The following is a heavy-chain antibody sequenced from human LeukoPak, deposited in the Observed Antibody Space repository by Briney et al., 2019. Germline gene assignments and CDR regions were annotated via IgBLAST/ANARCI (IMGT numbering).Heavy chain of an antibody. CDR1: GFTFDDYA. CDR3: ARGMYYDILTGPLGFDY. V-gene: IGHV3-74*01. J-gene: IGHJ4*02. D-gene: IGHD3-9*01. CDR2: IHNDGSST. Sequence: PGGSLRLSCAASGFTFDDYAMHWVRQAPGRGLVWVSRIHNDGSSTSYADSVKGRFTISRDNAKNTVYLQMNSLRAEDTAVYYCARGMYYDILTGPLGFDYWGQGTLVTVSS.